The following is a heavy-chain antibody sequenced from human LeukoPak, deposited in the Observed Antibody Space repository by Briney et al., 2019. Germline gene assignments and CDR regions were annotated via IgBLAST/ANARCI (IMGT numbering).Heavy chain of an antibody. D-gene: IGHD6-13*01. CDR1: GFTFSDYS. J-gene: IGHJ6*03. V-gene: IGHV3-74*01. CDR3: LAGYYYSQMDV. CDR2: VNIHGSGT. Sequence: GGSLRLSCAASGFTFSDYSMHWVRQPPGKGLVWVARVNIHGSGTDYADSVKGRFTISRDNAKNTLYLQMTSLRAEDTAVYYALAGYYYSQMDVWGKGTAVTVSS.